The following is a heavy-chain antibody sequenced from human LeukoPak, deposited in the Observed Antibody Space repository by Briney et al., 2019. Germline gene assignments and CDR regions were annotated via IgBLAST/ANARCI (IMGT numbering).Heavy chain of an antibody. CDR1: GFTFSSYG. D-gene: IGHD6-6*01. Sequence: GRSLRLPCAASGFTFSSYGMHWVRQAPGKGLEWVAVISYDGSNKYYADSVKGRFTISRDNSKNTLYLQMNSLRAEDTAVYYCAKVSEDSSSSGFDYWGQGTLVTVSS. CDR2: ISYDGSNK. V-gene: IGHV3-30*18. J-gene: IGHJ4*02. CDR3: AKVSEDSSSSGFDY.